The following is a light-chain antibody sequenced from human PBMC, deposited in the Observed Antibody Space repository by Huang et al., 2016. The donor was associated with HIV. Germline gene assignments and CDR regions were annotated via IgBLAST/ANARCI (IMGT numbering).Light chain of an antibody. CDR1: QSLFNMSNNRNY. Sequence: DIVMTQSPDSLTVSLGERATINCTSSQSLFNMSNNRNYLARYQQKPGQPHTLLIYGESKRESGDPERCSGSGSGTDFTLTISSPQAEDVAIYYCQQYYYTPLTFGQGTKLEIK. J-gene: IGKJ2*01. CDR2: GES. V-gene: IGKV4-1*01. CDR3: QQYYYTPLT.